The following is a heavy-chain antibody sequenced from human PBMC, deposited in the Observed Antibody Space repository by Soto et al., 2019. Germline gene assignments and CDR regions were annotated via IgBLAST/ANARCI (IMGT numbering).Heavy chain of an antibody. CDR1: GGSFTSDNYY. V-gene: IGHV4-39*01. J-gene: IGHJ4*01. D-gene: IGHD6-19*01. CDR2: MYYTGSF. Sequence: PSETLSLTCSVSGGSFTSDNYYWGWIRQPPGEGLEWLGSMYYTGSFHYNPSLKGRVAISVDTSKSRFSLRLTSVTAADTAVYYCVRTYSSGWYPSYYFDSWGHGTLVTSPQ. CDR3: VRTYSSGWYPSYYFDS.